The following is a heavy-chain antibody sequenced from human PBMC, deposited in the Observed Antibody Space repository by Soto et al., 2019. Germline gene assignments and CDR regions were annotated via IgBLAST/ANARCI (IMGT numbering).Heavy chain of an antibody. D-gene: IGHD3-16*01. CDR1: GGFLSESY. CDR2: INHVGGT. Sequence: LSLTCAVYGGFLSESYWTWIRQPPGKGLEWIGEINHVGGTNYNPSLKSRVTMPVDTSQNQCSLRLISVTAADTAMYFCVRIRYQLPSSVLWLDPWGQGTPVTVSS. V-gene: IGHV4-34*01. CDR3: VRIRYQLPSSVLWLDP. J-gene: IGHJ5*02.